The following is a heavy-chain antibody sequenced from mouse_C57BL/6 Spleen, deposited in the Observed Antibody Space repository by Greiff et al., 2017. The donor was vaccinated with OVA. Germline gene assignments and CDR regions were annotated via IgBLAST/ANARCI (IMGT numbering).Heavy chain of an antibody. J-gene: IGHJ2*01. CDR2: IDPSDSYT. CDR3: ARYYFDY. CDR1: GYTFTSYW. Sequence: QVQLQQPGAELVMPGASVKLSCKASGYTFTSYWMHWVKQRPGQGLEWIGDIDPSDSYTNYNQKFKGKSTLTVYKSSSTAYMQLSSLTSEDSAVYYCARYYFDYWGQGTTLTVSS. V-gene: IGHV1-69*01.